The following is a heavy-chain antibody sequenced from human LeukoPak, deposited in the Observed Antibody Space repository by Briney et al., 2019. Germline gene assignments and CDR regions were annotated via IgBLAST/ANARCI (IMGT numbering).Heavy chain of an antibody. CDR2: ISSSGSTI. D-gene: IGHD1-26*01. V-gene: IGHV3-48*03. CDR1: GFTFSSYE. CDR3: AKDSGSYYALDAFDI. Sequence: GGSLRLSCAASGFTFSSYEMNWVRQAPGKGLEWVSYISSSGSTIYYADSVKGRFTISRDNAKNSLYLQMNSLRAEDTAVYYCAKDSGSYYALDAFDIWGQGTMVTVSS. J-gene: IGHJ3*02.